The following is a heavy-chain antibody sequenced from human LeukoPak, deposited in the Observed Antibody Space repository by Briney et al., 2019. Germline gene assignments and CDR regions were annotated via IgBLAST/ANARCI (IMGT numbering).Heavy chain of an antibody. V-gene: IGHV3-48*01. J-gene: IGHJ4*02. CDR1: GFTFSTYS. CDR3: TRSRPGTEAGQPNFDY. D-gene: IGHD6-13*01. CDR2: ISSISSII. Sequence: GGSLRLSCAASGFTFSTYSMSWVRQAPGKGLEWVSYISSISSIIYYAGSVKGRFTISRDNARNSLYLQMNSLRAEDTAVYYCTRSRPGTEAGQPNFDYWGQGTLVTVSS.